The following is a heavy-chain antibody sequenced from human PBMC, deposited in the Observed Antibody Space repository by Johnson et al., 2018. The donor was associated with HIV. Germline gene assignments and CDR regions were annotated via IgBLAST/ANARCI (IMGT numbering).Heavy chain of an antibody. CDR3: TTYSIIHAFDI. V-gene: IGHV3-25*04. CDR1: GFTFSSYW. Sequence: HLVESGGGVVQPGRSLRLSCAASGFTFSSYWMHWVRQAPGNGLELVGQVNPNGDSTYLIDSGKDRFNTSRDKAKNTLHLQTNSLKTEDTAVYYCTTYSIIHAFDIWGQGTMVTVSS. D-gene: IGHD6-13*01. J-gene: IGHJ3*02. CDR2: VNPNGDST.